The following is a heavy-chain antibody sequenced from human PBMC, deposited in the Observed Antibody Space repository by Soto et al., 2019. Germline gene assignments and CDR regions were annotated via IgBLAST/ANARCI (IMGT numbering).Heavy chain of an antibody. D-gene: IGHD3-3*01. CDR3: ARGSMYDFSLFDS. CDR1: GYGFTSCA. Sequence: GAPAKLSWEERGYGFTSCASSWVRQAPGQGLEWMGWISAYNGNTNYAQKLQGRVTMTTDTSTSTAYMELRSLRSDDTAVYYCARGSMYDFSLFDSWGQGSLVTVPQ. V-gene: IGHV1-18*01. CDR2: ISAYNGNT. J-gene: IGHJ4*02.